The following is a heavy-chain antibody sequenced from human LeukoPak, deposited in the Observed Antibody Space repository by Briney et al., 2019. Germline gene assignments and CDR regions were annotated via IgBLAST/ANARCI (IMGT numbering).Heavy chain of an antibody. CDR3: ARDQAAYCSSTSCYAAKDY. Sequence: ASVKVSCKASGYTFTSYGISWVRQAPGQGLEWMGWVSAYNGNTNYAQRVQGRVTMTRDTSTSTAYMELSSLRSEDTAVYYCARDQAAYCSSTSCYAAKDYWGQGTLITVSS. V-gene: IGHV1-18*01. CDR2: VSAYNGNT. J-gene: IGHJ4*02. D-gene: IGHD2-2*01. CDR1: GYTFTSYG.